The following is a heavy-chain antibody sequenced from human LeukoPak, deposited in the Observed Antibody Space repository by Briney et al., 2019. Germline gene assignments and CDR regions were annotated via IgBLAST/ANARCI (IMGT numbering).Heavy chain of an antibody. J-gene: IGHJ6*02. Sequence: ASVKVSCKASGYTFSSYYMHWVRQAPGPGLEWMGMINPSGGSTIYAQKYQGRVIMTRDTSTRTVYKELSSLKSEDTAVYYCARDPPRELGLEGYYYYGMDVWGQGTTVTVSS. D-gene: IGHD7-27*01. CDR2: INPSGGST. CDR1: GYTFSSYY. CDR3: ARDPPRELGLEGYYYYGMDV. V-gene: IGHV1-46*01.